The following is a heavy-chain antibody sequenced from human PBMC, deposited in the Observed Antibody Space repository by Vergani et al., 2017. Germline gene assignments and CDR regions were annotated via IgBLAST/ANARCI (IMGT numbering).Heavy chain of an antibody. J-gene: IGHJ4*02. Sequence: EVQLVESGGGLVQPGGSLRLSCAASGFTFSRHWMHWVRQVPGKGLVWVSRINSDGTTTNYADSVTGRFSISRDNAKNTLFLQMTSLRAEDTAVYYCARDRVLGSGSSDYWGQGTLVTVSS. D-gene: IGHD3-10*01. CDR1: GFTFSRHW. V-gene: IGHV3-74*01. CDR3: ARDRVLGSGSSDY. CDR2: INSDGTTT.